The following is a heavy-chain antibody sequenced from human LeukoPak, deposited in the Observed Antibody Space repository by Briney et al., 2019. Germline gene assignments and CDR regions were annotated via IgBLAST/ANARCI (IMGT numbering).Heavy chain of an antibody. CDR1: GFTFQTFG. CDR3: TTEWYYVDY. Sequence: PGGSLRLSCAVSGFTFQTFGMHWVRQAPGKGLEWVGRIKSKTDGGTTDYAAPVKGRFTISRDDSKNTLYLQMNSLKTEDTAVYYCTTEWYYVDYWGQGTLVTVSS. V-gene: IGHV3-15*01. J-gene: IGHJ4*02. D-gene: IGHD2-8*01. CDR2: IKSKTDGGTT.